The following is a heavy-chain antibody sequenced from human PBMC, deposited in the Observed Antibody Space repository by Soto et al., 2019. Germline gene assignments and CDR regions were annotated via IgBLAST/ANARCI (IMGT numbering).Heavy chain of an antibody. J-gene: IGHJ6*04. CDR3: ARSAPSWGYYESSGEGGDV. D-gene: IGHD3-22*01. CDR1: GGSISSGYY. V-gene: IGHV4-31*03. Sequence: SETLSLTCPVSGGSISSGYYWTWIRQHAGKGLEWIGYIYYSGSTFYNPSLKSRVNISVDTSKRQFSLNLSSVTAADTAVYYSARSAPSWGYYESSGEGGDVWGKGTTVTVSS. CDR2: IYYSGST.